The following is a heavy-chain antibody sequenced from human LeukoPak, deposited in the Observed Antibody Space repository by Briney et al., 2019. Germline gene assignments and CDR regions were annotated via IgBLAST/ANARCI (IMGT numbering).Heavy chain of an antibody. V-gene: IGHV1-3*01. D-gene: IGHD1-26*01. CDR1: GYTFTSYG. Sequence: ASVKVSCKASGYTFTSYGISWVRQAPGQGLEWMGWIHAGNGNTKYSQKFQGRVTITRDTSATTAYMELSSLTSEDTAVYYCARGGSGSFPLDYWSQGTLVTVSS. CDR3: ARGGSGSFPLDY. CDR2: IHAGNGNT. J-gene: IGHJ4*02.